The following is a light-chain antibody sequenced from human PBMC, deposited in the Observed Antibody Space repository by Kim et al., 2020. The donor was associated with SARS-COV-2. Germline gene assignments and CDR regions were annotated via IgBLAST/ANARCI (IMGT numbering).Light chain of an antibody. CDR1: SSDVGGYNY. Sequence: HSITIACTGTSSDVGGYNYVSWYQQHPGKAPKLMIYDVSNRPSGVSNRFSGSKSGNTASLTISGLQAEDEADYYCSSYTSSSTLVVFGGGTKLTVL. CDR3: SSYTSSSTLVV. V-gene: IGLV2-14*03. CDR2: DVS. J-gene: IGLJ2*01.